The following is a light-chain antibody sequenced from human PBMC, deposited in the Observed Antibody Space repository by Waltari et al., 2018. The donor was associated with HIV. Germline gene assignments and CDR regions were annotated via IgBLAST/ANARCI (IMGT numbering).Light chain of an antibody. CDR2: EVS. V-gene: IGLV2-18*02. CDR1: SSDGGSYNR. Sequence: QSALTQPPSVSGSPGQSVTISCTGTSSDGGSYNRVSWYQQPPGTAPKLMIFEVSNRPSGVPDRFSGSKSDNTASLTISGLQAEDEADYYCSSYTSSNTWVFGGGTKLTVL. J-gene: IGLJ3*02. CDR3: SSYTSSNTWV.